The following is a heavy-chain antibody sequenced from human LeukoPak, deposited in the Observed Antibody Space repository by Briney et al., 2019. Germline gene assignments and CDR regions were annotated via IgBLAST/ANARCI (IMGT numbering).Heavy chain of an antibody. Sequence: GASVKVSCKASGYTFTGYYMHWVRQAPGQGLEWMGWINPNSGGTNYAQKFQGRVTMTRDTSISTAYMELSRLRSDDTAVYYCARGETYFDWLLESWFDPWGQGTLVTVSS. J-gene: IGHJ5*02. V-gene: IGHV1-2*02. D-gene: IGHD3-9*01. CDR2: INPNSGGT. CDR3: ARGETYFDWLLESWFDP. CDR1: GYTFTGYY.